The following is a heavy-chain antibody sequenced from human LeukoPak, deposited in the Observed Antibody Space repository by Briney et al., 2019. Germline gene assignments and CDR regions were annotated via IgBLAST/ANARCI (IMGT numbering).Heavy chain of an antibody. J-gene: IGHJ1*01. Sequence: SETLSLTCTVSGGSISSYYWSWIRQPAGKALEWIGRIYTIGSTNYNPSLKSRVTMSVDTSKSQFSLKLSSVTVADTAVYYCANGEGSSWFQHWGQGTLVTVSS. CDR2: IYTIGST. D-gene: IGHD6-13*01. V-gene: IGHV4-4*07. CDR3: ANGEGSSWFQH. CDR1: GGSISSYY.